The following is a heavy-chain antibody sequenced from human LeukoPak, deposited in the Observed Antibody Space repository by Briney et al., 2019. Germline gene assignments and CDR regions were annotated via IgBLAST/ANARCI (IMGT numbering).Heavy chain of an antibody. Sequence: GRSLRLSCAASGFTFSSYGMHWVRQAPGKGLEWVAVIWYDGSNKYYADSVKGRFTISRDNSKNTLYLQMNSLRAEDTAVYYCARESIMVRGVPIDYWGQGTLVTVSS. CDR3: ARESIMVRGVPIDY. J-gene: IGHJ4*02. D-gene: IGHD3-10*01. V-gene: IGHV3-33*01. CDR1: GFTFSSYG. CDR2: IWYDGSNK.